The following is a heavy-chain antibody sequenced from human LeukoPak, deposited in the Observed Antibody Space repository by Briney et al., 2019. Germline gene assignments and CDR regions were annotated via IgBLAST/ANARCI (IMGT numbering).Heavy chain of an antibody. V-gene: IGHV4-39*07. D-gene: IGHD4-17*01. CDR1: GGSISTSSYY. CDR2: IYYSGST. Sequence: SETLSLTCTVSGGSISTSSYYWGWVRQPPGKGLEWIGSIYYSGSTYYNPSLKSRVTISVDTSKNQFSLKLSSVTAADTAVYYCAREVGTTVTNSFDYGGQGTLVTVSS. CDR3: AREVGTTVTNSFDY. J-gene: IGHJ4*02.